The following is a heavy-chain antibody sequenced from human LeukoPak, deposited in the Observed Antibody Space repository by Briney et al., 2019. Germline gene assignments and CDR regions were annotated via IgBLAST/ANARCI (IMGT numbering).Heavy chain of an antibody. D-gene: IGHD1-26*01. CDR2: IYTGGNT. V-gene: IGHV4-61*02. CDR3: AKWERLNRVFF. Sequence: SQTLSLTCTVSGDSISSGSFYWSWIRQPAGKGLEWIGRIYTGGNTNYNPSLQSRVAISIDTSKNQFSLKLNSVTAADTAIYYCAKWERLNRVFFWGQGTLVAVSS. J-gene: IGHJ4*02. CDR1: GDSISSGSFY.